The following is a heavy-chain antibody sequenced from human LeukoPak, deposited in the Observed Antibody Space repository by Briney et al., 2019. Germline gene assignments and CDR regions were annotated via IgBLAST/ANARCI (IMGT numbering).Heavy chain of an antibody. J-gene: IGHJ3*02. CDR1: GYTFTGYY. Sequence: GASVKVSCKASGYTFTGYYMHWVRQAPGQGLEWMGWINPNSGGTNYAQKFQGWVTMTRDTSISTAYMELSRLRSDDTAVYYCARVRHQYSSSWDNAFDIWGQGTMVTVSS. CDR3: ARVRHQYSSSWDNAFDI. D-gene: IGHD6-13*01. CDR2: INPNSGGT. V-gene: IGHV1-2*04.